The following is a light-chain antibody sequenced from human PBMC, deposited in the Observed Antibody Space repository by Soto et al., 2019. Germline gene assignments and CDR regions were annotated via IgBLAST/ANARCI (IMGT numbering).Light chain of an antibody. V-gene: IGKV3-11*01. J-gene: IGKJ4*01. CDR2: DAS. CDR3: QQRSVWPTT. Sequence: EIVLTQSPATLSLSPGERAALSYRASQSVSSYLAWYQQKPGQAPRLRLSDASKRAPGIPARFTGSGSGTDFTLAVGRLAREYFAVSFGQQRSVWPTTCGGGTKVE. CDR1: QSVSSY.